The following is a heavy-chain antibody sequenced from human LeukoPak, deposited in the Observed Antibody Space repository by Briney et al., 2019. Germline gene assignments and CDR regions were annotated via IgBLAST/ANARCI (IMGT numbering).Heavy chain of an antibody. CDR2: ISGSGGST. D-gene: IGHD3-22*01. CDR3: AKGSGLSSYYYDSSGYSTLFDY. CDR1: GFTFSSYA. V-gene: IGHV3-23*01. Sequence: GGSLRLSCAASGFTFSSYAMSWVRRAPGKGLEWVSAISGSGGSTYYADSVKGRFTISRDNSKNTLYLQMNSLRAEDTAVYYCAKGSGLSSYYYDSSGYSTLFDYWGQGTLVTVSS. J-gene: IGHJ4*02.